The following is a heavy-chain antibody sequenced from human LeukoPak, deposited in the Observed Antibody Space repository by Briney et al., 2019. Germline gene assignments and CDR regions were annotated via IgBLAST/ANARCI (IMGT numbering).Heavy chain of an antibody. CDR2: IYYSGST. CDR1: GGSISSYY. Sequence: SETLSLTCTVSGGSISSYYWSWIRQPPGKGLEWIGDIYYSGSTNYNPSLKSRVTISVDTSKNQFSLKLSSVTAADTAVYYCARGAGYSSGWYDFDYWGQGTLVTVSS. J-gene: IGHJ4*02. CDR3: ARGAGYSSGWYDFDY. D-gene: IGHD6-19*01. V-gene: IGHV4-59*01.